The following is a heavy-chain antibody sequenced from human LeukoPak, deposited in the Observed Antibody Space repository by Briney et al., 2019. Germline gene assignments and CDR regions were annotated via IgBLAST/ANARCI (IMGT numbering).Heavy chain of an antibody. Sequence: GGSLRLSCAASGFTFSSYAMSWVRQAPGKGLEWVSAISGSGVSTFYADSVKGRFTISRDNSKNTLYLQMNSLRAEDTAVYYCAKEALLWFRRRGAFDIWGQGTMVTVSS. J-gene: IGHJ3*02. D-gene: IGHD3-10*01. CDR2: ISGSGVST. CDR3: AKEALLWFRRRGAFDI. V-gene: IGHV3-23*01. CDR1: GFTFSSYA.